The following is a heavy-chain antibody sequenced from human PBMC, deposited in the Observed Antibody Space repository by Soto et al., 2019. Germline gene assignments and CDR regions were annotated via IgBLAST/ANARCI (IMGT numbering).Heavy chain of an antibody. CDR2: IIPIFGTA. J-gene: IGHJ4*02. V-gene: IGHV1-69*01. CDR1: GGIFSSYA. Sequence: QEQLVQSGAEVKKPGSSVKVSCKASGGIFSSYAISWVRQAPGQGLEWMGGIIPIFGTANYAQKFQGRVTITADESRSRAYMDLRSLKCDDAAIYYCARGCSGCVWCNDFGGQGTLVPVS. D-gene: IGHD2-15*01. CDR3: ARGCSGCVWCNDF.